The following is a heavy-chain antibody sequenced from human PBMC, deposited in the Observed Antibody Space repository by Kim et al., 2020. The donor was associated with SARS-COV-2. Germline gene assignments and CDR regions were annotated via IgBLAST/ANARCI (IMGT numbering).Heavy chain of an antibody. Sequence: GGSLRLSCAASGFTFSSYAMHWVRQAPGKGLEWVAVISYDGSNKYYADSVKGRFTISRDNSKNTLYLQMNSLRAEDTAVYYCARSLGYCSGGSCLGYGMDVWGQGTTVTVSS. V-gene: IGHV3-30-3*01. CDR2: ISYDGSNK. CDR3: ARSLGYCSGGSCLGYGMDV. D-gene: IGHD2-15*01. J-gene: IGHJ6*02. CDR1: GFTFSSYA.